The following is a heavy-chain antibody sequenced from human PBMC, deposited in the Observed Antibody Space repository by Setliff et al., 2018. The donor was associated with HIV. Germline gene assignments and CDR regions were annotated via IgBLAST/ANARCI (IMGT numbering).Heavy chain of an antibody. D-gene: IGHD1-1*01. J-gene: IGHJ4*02. CDR1: GYKFTSYW. CDR3: ARRASVTNSDDC. CDR2: IYPGDSDI. Sequence: PGESLKISCEGSGYKFTSYWIAWVRQMPGKGLECMGIIYPGDSDIRYSPSFQGQVTISADKSISTAYLQWSSLKASDTAIYYCARRASVTNSDDCWGQGTLVTVSS. V-gene: IGHV5-51*01.